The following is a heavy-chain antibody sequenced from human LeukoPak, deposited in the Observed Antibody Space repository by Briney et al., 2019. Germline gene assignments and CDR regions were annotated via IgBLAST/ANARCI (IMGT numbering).Heavy chain of an antibody. D-gene: IGHD3-10*01. V-gene: IGHV3-7*01. CDR2: IKQDGSAQ. Sequence: GGSLRLSCVASGFSFSYYWMSWVRQAPGKGLEWVTNIKQDGSAQSYVDSVKGRFTISRDNSKNTLYLQMGSLRPDDMAVYYCASMVRDYFEYWGQGTLVTVSS. CDR3: ASMVRDYFEY. J-gene: IGHJ4*02. CDR1: GFSFSYYW.